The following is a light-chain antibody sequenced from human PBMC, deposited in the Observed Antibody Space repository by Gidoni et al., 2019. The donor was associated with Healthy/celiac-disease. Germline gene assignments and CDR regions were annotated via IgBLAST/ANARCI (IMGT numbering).Light chain of an antibody. CDR3: RKATPSGT. Sequence: IYSISNHLSGVPDRFSGSGSGSDFTLKISWVEAEDVGVYYCRKATPSGTFGQGTKLEIK. CDR2: SIS. J-gene: IGKJ2*01. V-gene: IGKV2-24*01.